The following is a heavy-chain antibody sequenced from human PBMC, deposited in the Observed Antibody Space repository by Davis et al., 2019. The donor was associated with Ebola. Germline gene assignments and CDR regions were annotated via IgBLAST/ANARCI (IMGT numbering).Heavy chain of an antibody. V-gene: IGHV4-39*07. CDR1: GGSISSGGHY. D-gene: IGHD4/OR15-4a*01. J-gene: IGHJ4*02. Sequence: MPSETLSLTCTVSGGSISSGGHYWGWIRQPPGKGLEWIGSINYSGSTNYNPSLESRVTISVDTSKNQFSLKLSSVTAADTAFYYCAKGTAWTMDRYFDHWGQGTLVTVSS. CDR3: AKGTAWTMDRYFDH. CDR2: INYSGST.